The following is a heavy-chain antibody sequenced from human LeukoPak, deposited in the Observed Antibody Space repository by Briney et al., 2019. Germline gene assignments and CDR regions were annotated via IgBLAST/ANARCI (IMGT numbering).Heavy chain of an antibody. V-gene: IGHV3-64*01. CDR1: GFTFSSYA. J-gene: IGHJ3*02. CDR3: ARDSGLGYSSAFDI. Sequence: GGSLRLSCAASGFTFSSYAMHWVRQAPGKGLEYVSAISSNGGSTYYANSVKGRFTISRDNSKNTLYLQMNSLRAEDTAVYYCARDSGLGYSSAFDIWGQGTMVTVSS. D-gene: IGHD5-18*01. CDR2: ISSNGGST.